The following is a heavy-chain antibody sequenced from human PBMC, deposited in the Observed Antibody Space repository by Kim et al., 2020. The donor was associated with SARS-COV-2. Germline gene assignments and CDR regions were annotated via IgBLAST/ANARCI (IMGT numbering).Heavy chain of an antibody. J-gene: IGHJ4*02. D-gene: IGHD3-10*01. Sequence: KFQGRVTITADESTSTAYMGLSSLRSEDTAVYYCARNVLLWFGELLPIDYWGQGTLVTVSS. CDR3: ARNVLLWFGELLPIDY. V-gene: IGHV1-69*01.